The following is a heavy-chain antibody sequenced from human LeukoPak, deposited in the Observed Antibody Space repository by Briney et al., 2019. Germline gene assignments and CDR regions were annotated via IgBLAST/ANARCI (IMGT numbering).Heavy chain of an antibody. CDR1: GGTFSSYA. Sequence: ASVKVSCKASGGTFSSYAISWVRQAPGQGLEWMGGIIPIFGTANYAQKFQGRVTITADESTSTAYMELSSLRSEDTAVYYCARTWSDCSGGSCYPIFDYWGQGTLVTVS. CDR3: ARTWSDCSGGSCYPIFDY. CDR2: IIPIFGTA. D-gene: IGHD2-15*01. V-gene: IGHV1-69*13. J-gene: IGHJ4*02.